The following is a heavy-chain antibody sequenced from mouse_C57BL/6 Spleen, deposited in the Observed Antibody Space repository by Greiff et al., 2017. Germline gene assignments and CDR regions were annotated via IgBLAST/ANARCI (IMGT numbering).Heavy chain of an antibody. D-gene: IGHD1-1*01. CDR1: GFTFSSYA. CDR2: ISDGGSYT. CDR3: ARGRYYGSSYAMDY. V-gene: IGHV5-4*01. Sequence: EVQLVESGGGLVKPGGSLKLSCAASGFTFSSYAMSWVRQTPEKRLAWVATISDGGSYTYYPDNVKGRFTISRDNAKNNLYLQMSHLKSEDTALYYCARGRYYGSSYAMDYWGQGTSVTVSS. J-gene: IGHJ4*01.